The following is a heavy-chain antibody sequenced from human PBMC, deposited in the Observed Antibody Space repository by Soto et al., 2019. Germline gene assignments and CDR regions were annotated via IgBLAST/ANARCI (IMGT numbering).Heavy chain of an antibody. J-gene: IGHJ4*02. D-gene: IGHD5-12*01. V-gene: IGHV3-30-3*01. Sequence: QVQLVESGGGVVQSGRSLRLSCAASGFTFSSYAMHWVRQAPGKGLEWVAVISYDGSNKYYADSVKGRFTISRDNSKNTLYLQMNSLRAEDTAVYYCARDFVRWLQWTYYFDYWGQGTLVTVSS. CDR3: ARDFVRWLQWTYYFDY. CDR2: ISYDGSNK. CDR1: GFTFSSYA.